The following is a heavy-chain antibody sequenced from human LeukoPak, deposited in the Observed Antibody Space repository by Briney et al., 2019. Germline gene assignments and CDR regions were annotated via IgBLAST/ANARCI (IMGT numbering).Heavy chain of an antibody. J-gene: IGHJ4*02. D-gene: IGHD2-2*01. CDR3: ARGRTGAAALDF. CDR2: STHSGSI. CDR1: GGSFSGHY. Sequence: SETLSLTCAVYGGSFSGHYWTWIRQPPGKGLDWIGESTHSGSINYNPSLKSRVTISVDTSKSQFSLKLTSVTAADTAVYHCARGRTGAAALDFWGPGTLVTVSS. V-gene: IGHV4-34*01.